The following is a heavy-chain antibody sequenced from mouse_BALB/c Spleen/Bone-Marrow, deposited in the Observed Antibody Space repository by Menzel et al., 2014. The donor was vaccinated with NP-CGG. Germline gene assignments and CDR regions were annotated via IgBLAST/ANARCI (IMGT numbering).Heavy chain of an antibody. CDR1: GFTFSSYY. D-gene: IGHD4-1*01. V-gene: IGHV5-6-2*01. J-gene: IGHJ2*01. CDR3: ARRGWDGYFDY. CDR2: INSNGGST. Sequence: VQLKESGGGLMKLGGSLKLSCAASGFTFSSYYMSWVRQTPEKRLELVAAINSNGGSTYYPDTVKGRFTISRDNAKNTLYLQMSSLKSEDTALYYCARRGWDGYFDYWGQGTTLTVSS.